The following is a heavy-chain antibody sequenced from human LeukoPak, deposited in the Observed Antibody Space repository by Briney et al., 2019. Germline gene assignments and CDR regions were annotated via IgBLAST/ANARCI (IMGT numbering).Heavy chain of an antibody. V-gene: IGHV5-51*01. CDR2: IYPGDSDT. CDR1: GYSFTSYW. J-gene: IGHJ6*03. D-gene: IGHD3-10*01. CDR3: ARRGGYYYGSGYYYYMDV. Sequence: GESLKISCKGSGYSFTSYWIGWVRQMPGKGLECMGIIYPGDSDTRYSPSFQGQVTISADKSISTAYLQWSSLKASDTAMYYCARRGGYYYGSGYYYYMDVWGKGTTVTVSS.